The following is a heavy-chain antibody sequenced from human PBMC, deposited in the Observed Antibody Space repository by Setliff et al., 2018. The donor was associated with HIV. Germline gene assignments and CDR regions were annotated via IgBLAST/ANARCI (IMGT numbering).Heavy chain of an antibody. CDR3: IRVKRDLPYNPQFDY. J-gene: IGHJ4*02. V-gene: IGHV3-30*04. CDR2: ISFDGSYK. D-gene: IGHD1-1*01. CDR1: GFTFSDSA. Sequence: PGGSLRLSCAPSGFTFSDSAMHWVRQAPGKGLEWVAVISFDGSYKYYADSVKGRFTISRDNSKNTLYLQMDSLRAEDTAVYYCIRVKRDLPYNPQFDYWGQGTLVTVSS.